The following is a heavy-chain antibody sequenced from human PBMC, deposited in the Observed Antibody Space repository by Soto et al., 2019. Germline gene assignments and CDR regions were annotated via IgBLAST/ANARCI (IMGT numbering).Heavy chain of an antibody. J-gene: IGHJ4*02. CDR3: PRVRDILTGPEVFDY. V-gene: IGHV3-49*03. CDR1: GFTFGDYA. CDR2: IRSKAYSVTT. Sequence: GGSLRLSCTASGFTFGDYAMSWIRQAPGKGLEWVGFIRSKAYSVTTEYAASVKGRFTISRDDSKSIAYLQMNSLKTEDTAVYYCPRVRDILTGPEVFDYWGQGTLVTVSS. D-gene: IGHD3-9*01.